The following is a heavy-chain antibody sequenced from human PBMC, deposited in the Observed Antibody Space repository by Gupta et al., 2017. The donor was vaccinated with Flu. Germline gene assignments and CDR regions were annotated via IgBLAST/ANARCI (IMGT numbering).Heavy chain of an antibody. D-gene: IGHD2-15*01. CDR2: IRSKAYGGTT. Sequence: EVQLVESGGGLVQPGRSLRLSCTASGFTFGDYAMSWVRQAPGKGLEWVGFIRSKAYGGTTEYAASVKGRFTISRDDSKSIAYLQMNSLKTEDTAVYYCTRDRGSRGWSPGRDWGQGTLVTVSS. CDR3: TRDRGSRGWSPGRD. CDR1: GFTFGDYA. J-gene: IGHJ4*02. V-gene: IGHV3-49*04.